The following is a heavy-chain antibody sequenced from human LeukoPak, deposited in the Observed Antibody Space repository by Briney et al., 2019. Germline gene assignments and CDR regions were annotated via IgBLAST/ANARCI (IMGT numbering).Heavy chain of an antibody. Sequence: PSETLSLTCTVSGGSISSYYWGWIRQPPGKGLEWIGYIYYSGSTNYNPSLKSRVTMSLDTSKNQFSLKLRSVTAADTAVYHCAAVDTSRDWSDPWGQGTLVTVSS. CDR1: GGSISSYY. J-gene: IGHJ5*02. D-gene: IGHD2-15*01. V-gene: IGHV4-59*01. CDR3: AAVDTSRDWSDP. CDR2: IYYSGST.